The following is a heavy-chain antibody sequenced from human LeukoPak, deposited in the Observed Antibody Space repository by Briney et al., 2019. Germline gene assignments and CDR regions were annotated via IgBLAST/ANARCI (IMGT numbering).Heavy chain of an antibody. CDR2: ISSSGSTI. Sequence: GGSLRLSCAASGFTFSSYEMNWVRQAPGKGLEWVSYISSSGSTIYYADSVKGRFTISRDNAKNSLYLQMNSLRAEDTAVYYCARGKPQFGNNYFDYWGQGTLVTVSS. CDR1: GFTFSSYE. V-gene: IGHV3-48*03. D-gene: IGHD3-10*01. J-gene: IGHJ4*02. CDR3: ARGKPQFGNNYFDY.